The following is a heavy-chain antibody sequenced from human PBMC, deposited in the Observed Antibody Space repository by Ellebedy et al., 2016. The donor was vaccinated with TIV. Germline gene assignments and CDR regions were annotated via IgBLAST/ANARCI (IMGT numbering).Heavy chain of an antibody. J-gene: IGHJ6*02. Sequence: GESLKISRTTSGFTFSSYTMNWVRQAPGKGLEWVSSISGSGAGSYYSDSVKGRFTVSRDNSKNTFYLQMDSLRAEDTALYYCAKDGAYSTGWYSNYYFGMDVWGPGTTVTVSS. CDR1: GFTFSSYT. V-gene: IGHV3-23*01. CDR3: AKDGAYSTGWYSNYYFGMDV. CDR2: ISGSGAGS. D-gene: IGHD6-19*01.